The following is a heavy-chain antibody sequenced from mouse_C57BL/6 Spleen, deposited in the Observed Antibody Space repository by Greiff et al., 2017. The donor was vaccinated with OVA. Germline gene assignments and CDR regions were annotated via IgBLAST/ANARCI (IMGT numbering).Heavy chain of an antibody. CDR2: IWSGGST. CDR3: ARVAYGGGFAY. Sequence: VQGVESGPGLVQPSQSLSITCTVSGFSLTSYGVHWVRQSPGKGLEWLGVIWSGGSTDYNAAFISRLSISKDNSKSQVFFKMNSLQADDTAIYYCARVAYGGGFAYWGQGTLVTVSA. J-gene: IGHJ3*01. CDR1: GFSLTSYG. V-gene: IGHV2-2*01. D-gene: IGHD1-1*01.